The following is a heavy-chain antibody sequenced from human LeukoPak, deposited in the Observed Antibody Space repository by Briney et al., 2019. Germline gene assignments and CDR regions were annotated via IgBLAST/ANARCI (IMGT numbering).Heavy chain of an antibody. Sequence: GRSLRLSCAASGFTLEDYAMHWVREAPGKGLEGVSGISWNRGSIGCGDSVKGPFTISRDNAQNPLYLQMKNLRAEDHALYYCAKGPDYGSGSYYFDYWGQGTLVSVSS. D-gene: IGHD3-10*01. CDR3: AKGPDYGSGSYYFDY. J-gene: IGHJ4*02. CDR2: ISWNRGSI. V-gene: IGHV3-9*01. CDR1: GFTLEDYA.